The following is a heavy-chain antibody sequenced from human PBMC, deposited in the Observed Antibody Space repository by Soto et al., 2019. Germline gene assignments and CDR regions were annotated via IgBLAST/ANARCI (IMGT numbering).Heavy chain of an antibody. CDR2: IYYSGST. D-gene: IGHD5-18*01. CDR3: AKDVDSTILKPNDAFGI. CDR1: GDSIFGGDYY. V-gene: IGHV4-30-4*01. Sequence: QVQLQESGPGLVKPSQTLSLTCTVSGDSIFGGDYYWSWIRQPPGKGLQWVGSIYYSGSTYYNPSLKSRVALSVDTSQNYFSLKLSSVTAAVTAVYFCAKDVDSTILKPNDAFGIWGQGTMVTGSS. J-gene: IGHJ3*02.